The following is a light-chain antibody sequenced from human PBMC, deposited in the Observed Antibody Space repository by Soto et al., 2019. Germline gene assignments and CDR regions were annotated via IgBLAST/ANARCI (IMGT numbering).Light chain of an antibody. Sequence: QSALTQPASVAGSPGQSITIPCTRTSSDIGAYNYIFLYQQHPGKAPKLMLYDVNIRTSGVSNRFSGSKSGNTASLTISGLQAEDEADYYCTSWTTSTTMIFGGGTQLTVL. CDR1: SSDIGAYNY. J-gene: IGLJ2*01. CDR2: DVN. V-gene: IGLV2-14*03. CDR3: TSWTTSTTMI.